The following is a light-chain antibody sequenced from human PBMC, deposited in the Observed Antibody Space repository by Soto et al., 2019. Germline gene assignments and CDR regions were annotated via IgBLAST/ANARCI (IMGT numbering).Light chain of an antibody. CDR3: QQYDNSVWT. CDR2: GAS. CDR1: QSVSNNY. Sequence: EIVFTQSPGTLSLSPGERATLSFRASQSVSNNYLAWYQQRPGQAPRLLIYGASRRATGIPDRFSGSGSGTDFTLTISRLEPEDLAVYYCQQYDNSVWTFGQGTKVDI. V-gene: IGKV3-20*01. J-gene: IGKJ1*01.